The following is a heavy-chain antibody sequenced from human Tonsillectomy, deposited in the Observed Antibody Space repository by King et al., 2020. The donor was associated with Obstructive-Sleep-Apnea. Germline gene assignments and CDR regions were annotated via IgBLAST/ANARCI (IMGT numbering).Heavy chain of an antibody. V-gene: IGHV3-30*04. CDR3: ASGYYPDY. CDR1: GFIFSSYA. Sequence: VQLVESGGGVVQPGRSLRLSCAASGFIFSSYAMHWVRQAPGKGLEWWAVISYDGSNQYYAESVKGRFTVSRDNSKNTLYLQMNSLRAEDTAVYYCASGYYPDYWGQGILVTVSS. CDR2: ISYDGSNQ. D-gene: IGHD2/OR15-2a*01. J-gene: IGHJ4*02.